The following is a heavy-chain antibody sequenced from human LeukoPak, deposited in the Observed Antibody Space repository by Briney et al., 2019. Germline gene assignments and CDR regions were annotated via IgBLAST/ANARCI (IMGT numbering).Heavy chain of an antibody. CDR3: ARDGYCSSTSCPNMDV. J-gene: IGHJ6*03. V-gene: IGHV3-74*01. CDR1: GFTFNSYW. Sequence: GGSLRLSCAASGFTFNSYWMHWVRQAPGKGLVWVSRIYSDGSSTSYADSVKGRFSISRDNARNTLYLQMNSLRAEDTAVYYCARDGYCSSTSCPNMDVWGKGTTVTVSS. CDR2: IYSDGSST. D-gene: IGHD2-2*03.